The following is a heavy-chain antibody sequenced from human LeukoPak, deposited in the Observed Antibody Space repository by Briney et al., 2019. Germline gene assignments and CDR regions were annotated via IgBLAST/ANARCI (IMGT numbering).Heavy chain of an antibody. Sequence: GGSLRLSCAASGFTFSSYWMNWVRQAPGKGLEWVSGISGSGDNTYYADSVKGRFTISRDNSKNTLYVQVNSLGTEDTAAYYCAKGSYYDSSGSFYFDYWGQGTLVTVSS. J-gene: IGHJ4*02. CDR2: ISGSGDNT. CDR3: AKGSYYDSSGSFYFDY. CDR1: GFTFSSYW. V-gene: IGHV3-23*01. D-gene: IGHD3-22*01.